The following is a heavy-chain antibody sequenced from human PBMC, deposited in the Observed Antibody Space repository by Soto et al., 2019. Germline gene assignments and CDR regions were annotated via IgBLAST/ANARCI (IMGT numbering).Heavy chain of an antibody. CDR3: ARDQTGTTSDY. D-gene: IGHD1-7*01. J-gene: IGHJ4*02. V-gene: IGHV3-33*01. CDR1: GFTFSSYG. Sequence: QVQLVESGGGVVQPGRSLRXXCAAXGFTFSSYGMHWVRQAPGKGLEWVAVIWYDGSNKYYADSVKGRFTIXXXXXXXXXXXXXXXLRAEDTAVYYCARDQTGTTSDYWGQGTLVTVSS. CDR2: IWYDGSNK.